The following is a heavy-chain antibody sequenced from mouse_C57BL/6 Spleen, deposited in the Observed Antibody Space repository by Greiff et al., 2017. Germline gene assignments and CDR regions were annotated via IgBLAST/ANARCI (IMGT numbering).Heavy chain of an antibody. CDR2: IHPNSGST. CDR3: ARDTLGYFDV. J-gene: IGHJ1*03. V-gene: IGHV1-64*01. CDR1: GYTFTSYW. Sequence: VQLQQSGAELVKPGASVKLSCKASGYTFTSYWMHWVKQRPGQGLEWIGMIHPNSGSTNYNEKFKSKATLTVDKSSSTAYMQLSSLTSEDSAVYYCARDTLGYFDVWGTGTTVTGSS.